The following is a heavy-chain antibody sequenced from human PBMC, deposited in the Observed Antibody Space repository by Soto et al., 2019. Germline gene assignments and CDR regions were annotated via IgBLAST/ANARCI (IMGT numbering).Heavy chain of an antibody. CDR2: ISAYNGNT. D-gene: IGHD4-17*01. CDR1: GYTFTSYG. Sequence: QVQLVQSGAEVKKPGASVKVSCKASGYTFTSYGISWVRQAPGQGLEWMGWISAYNGNTNYAQKLQGRVTMTTDTSPSTAYMALRSRRSDDTAVYYCARAELRTNDYGAYVDWYVDLWGRGTLVTVSS. V-gene: IGHV1-18*01. J-gene: IGHJ2*01. CDR3: ARAELRTNDYGAYVDWYVDL.